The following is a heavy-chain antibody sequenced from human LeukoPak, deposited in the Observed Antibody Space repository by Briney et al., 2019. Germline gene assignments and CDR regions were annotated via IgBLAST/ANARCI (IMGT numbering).Heavy chain of an antibody. J-gene: IGHJ4*02. D-gene: IGHD3-10*01. CDR3: IHYGSGSYSTDY. Sequence: SGTLSLTCAVSGGSISSSNWWSWVRQPPGKGLEWIGEIYHSGRTNYNPSLKSRVTISVDKSKNLFSLKLSSVTAADTAVYYCIHYGSGSYSTDYWGQGTLVTVSS. CDR2: IYHSGRT. V-gene: IGHV4-4*02. CDR1: GGSISSSNW.